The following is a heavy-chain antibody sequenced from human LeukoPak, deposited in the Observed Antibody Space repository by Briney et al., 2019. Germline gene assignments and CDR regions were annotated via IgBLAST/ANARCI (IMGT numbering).Heavy chain of an antibody. CDR2: MNPKSANT. J-gene: IGHJ4*02. CDR1: GYTFTAYD. V-gene: IGHV1-8*01. CDR3: ARGEGIFDY. Sequence: ASVKVSCKASGYTFTAYDLNWVRQATGQGLEWMGWMNPKSANTNYAQKLQGRVTMTTDTSTSTAYMELRSLRSDDTAVYYCARGEGIFDYWGQGTLVTVSS.